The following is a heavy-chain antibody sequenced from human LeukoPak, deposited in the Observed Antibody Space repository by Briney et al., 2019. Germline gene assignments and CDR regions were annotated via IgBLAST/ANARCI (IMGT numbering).Heavy chain of an antibody. CDR1: GFTFSSYS. V-gene: IGHV3-21*01. J-gene: IGHJ4*02. CDR3: ARDYCGGDCPFDY. D-gene: IGHD2-21*02. CDR2: ISSSSSYI. Sequence: GGSLRLSCAASGFTFSSYSMTWVRQAPGKGLEWFSSISSSSSYIYYADSVKGRFTISRDNAKNSLYLQMNSLRAEDTAVYYCARDYCGGDCPFDYWGQGTLVTVSS.